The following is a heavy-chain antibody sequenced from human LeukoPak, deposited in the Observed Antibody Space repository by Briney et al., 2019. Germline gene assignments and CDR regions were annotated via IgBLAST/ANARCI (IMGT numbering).Heavy chain of an antibody. D-gene: IGHD3-10*01. CDR3: AREGRGGSGSYYYYYYGMDV. J-gene: IGHJ6*02. Sequence: GASVKVSCKASGYTFTSYDINWVRQATGQGLEWMGWMNPNSGNTGYAQKFQGRVTRTRNTSISTAYMELSSLRSEDTAVYYCAREGRGGSGSYYYYYYGMDVWGQGTTVTVSS. V-gene: IGHV1-8*01. CDR1: GYTFTSYD. CDR2: MNPNSGNT.